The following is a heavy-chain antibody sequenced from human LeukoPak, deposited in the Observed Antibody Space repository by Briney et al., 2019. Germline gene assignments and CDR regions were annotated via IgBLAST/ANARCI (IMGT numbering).Heavy chain of an antibody. V-gene: IGHV4-59*01. Sequence: PSETLSLTCTVSGGSINSYYWSWIRQPPGKGLEWIGYIYYSGSTNYNPSLKSRVTISVDTSKNQFSLKLSSVTAADTAVYYCARESSGTRPGYWGQGTLVTVSS. CDR2: IYYSGST. CDR3: ARESSGTRPGY. D-gene: IGHD3-10*01. J-gene: IGHJ4*02. CDR1: GGSINSYY.